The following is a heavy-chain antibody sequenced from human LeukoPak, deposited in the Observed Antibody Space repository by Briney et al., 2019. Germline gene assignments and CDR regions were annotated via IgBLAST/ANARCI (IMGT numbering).Heavy chain of an antibody. Sequence: ASETLSLTCTVSGGSISSGGYYWSWIRQHPGKGLEWIGYIYYSGSTYYDASLKSRVTISVDTSKNQFSLKLSSVTAADTAVYYCAKSSTSARGAIRWFDPWGQGTLVTVSS. D-gene: IGHD2-2*01. J-gene: IGHJ5*02. CDR2: IYYSGST. V-gene: IGHV4-31*03. CDR3: AKSSTSARGAIRWFDP. CDR1: GGSISSGGYY.